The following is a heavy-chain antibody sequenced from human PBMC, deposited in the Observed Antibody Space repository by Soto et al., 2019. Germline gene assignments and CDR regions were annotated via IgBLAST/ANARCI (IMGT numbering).Heavy chain of an antibody. CDR3: AKDLLAIYSSSWYYAFDI. J-gene: IGHJ3*02. D-gene: IGHD6-13*01. CDR2: ISGRGGST. CDR1: GFTFSSYA. Sequence: EVQLLESGGGFVQPGGSLRLSCAASGFTFSSYAMSWVRQAPGKGLEWVSAISGRGGSTYYADSVKGRFTISRDNSKNTLYLHMNSLRAEDTAVYYCAKDLLAIYSSSWYYAFDIWGQGTMVTVSS. V-gene: IGHV3-23*01.